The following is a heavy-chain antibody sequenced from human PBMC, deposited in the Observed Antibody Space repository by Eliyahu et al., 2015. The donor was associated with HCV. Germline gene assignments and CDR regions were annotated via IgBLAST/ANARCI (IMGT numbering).Heavy chain of an antibody. D-gene: IGHD5-24*01. V-gene: IGHV1-69*06. Sequence: QVQLVQSGAEVKKPGSXVKVSXQASGGTFXXYXINWVRQAPGXGLEWMGGIIPIFGTANYAQNFQGRVTITADKSTGTAYMELSSLRSEDTALYYCARAEAGYNTNWYFDLWGRGTLVTVSS. J-gene: IGHJ2*01. CDR3: ARAEAGYNTNWYFDL. CDR1: GGTFXXYX. CDR2: IIPIFGTA.